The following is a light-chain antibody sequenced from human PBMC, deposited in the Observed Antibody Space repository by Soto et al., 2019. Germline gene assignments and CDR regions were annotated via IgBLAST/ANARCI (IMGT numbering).Light chain of an antibody. CDR3: AAWDDSLSGYVV. CDR2: RNN. J-gene: IGLJ2*01. V-gene: IGLV1-47*01. CDR1: SSNIGSNY. Sequence: QSVLPQPPSASGTPGQRGTISCSGSSSNIGSNYVYWYQQLPGTAPKLLIYRNNQRPSGVPDRFSGSKSGTSASLAISGLRSEDEADYYCAAWDDSLSGYVVFGGGTKLAVL.